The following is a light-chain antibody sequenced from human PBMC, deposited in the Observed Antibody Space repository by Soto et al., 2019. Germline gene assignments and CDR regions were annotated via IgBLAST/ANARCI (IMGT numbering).Light chain of an antibody. CDR2: LGS. V-gene: IGKV2-28*01. CDR3: MQAPLTPGT. CDR1: QSLLHSNGYNY. J-gene: IGKJ2*02. Sequence: DIVMTQSPLSLSATPGEPASISCRSRQSLLHSNGYNYLDWYLQKPVQSPQLLIYLGSNRASGVHDRFSGSGSGTDFTLKISRGEAEDVGVYYGMQAPLTPGTFGQGTKLEIK.